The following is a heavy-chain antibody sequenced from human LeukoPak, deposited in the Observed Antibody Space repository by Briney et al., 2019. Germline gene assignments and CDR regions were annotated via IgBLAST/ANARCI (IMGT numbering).Heavy chain of an antibody. Sequence: GRSLRLSCAASGFTFSSYGMHWVRQAPGKGLEWVAVISYDGSNKYYADSVKGRFTISRDNSKNTLYLQMNSLRAEDTAVYYCAKAGPPIDYWGQGTLVTVSS. J-gene: IGHJ4*02. CDR1: GFTFSSYG. D-gene: IGHD3-10*01. CDR3: AKAGPPIDY. CDR2: ISYDGSNK. V-gene: IGHV3-30*18.